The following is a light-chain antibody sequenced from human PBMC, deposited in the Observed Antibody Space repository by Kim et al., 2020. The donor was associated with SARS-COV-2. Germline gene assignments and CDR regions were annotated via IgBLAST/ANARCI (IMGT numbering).Light chain of an antibody. V-gene: IGLV2-11*01. J-gene: IGLJ1*01. CDR1: SSDVGGHNY. CDR2: DVS. Sequence: QSALTQPRSVSRSPGQSVTVSCTGTSSDVGGHNYVSWYQHHPGKAPKLMIYDVSKRPSGVPDRFSGSKSGNTASLTISGLQAEDEADYYCCSYAGSYTYVFGTGTKVTVL. CDR3: CSYAGSYTYV.